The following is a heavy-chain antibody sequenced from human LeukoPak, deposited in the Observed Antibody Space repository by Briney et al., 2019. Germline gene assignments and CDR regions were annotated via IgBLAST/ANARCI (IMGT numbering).Heavy chain of an antibody. D-gene: IGHD3-10*01. J-gene: IGHJ5*01. CDR2: ISIGSTYI. Sequence: PGGSLRLSCAASGFTFNSYSMNWVRQAPGKGLEWVSSISIGSTYIYYADSVKGRFTISRDNSKNTLYLQMNSLRAEDTAVYYCARDKEDYASGRSYWFDSWGQGTLVTVSS. CDR1: GFTFNSYS. V-gene: IGHV3-21*01. CDR3: ARDKEDYASGRSYWFDS.